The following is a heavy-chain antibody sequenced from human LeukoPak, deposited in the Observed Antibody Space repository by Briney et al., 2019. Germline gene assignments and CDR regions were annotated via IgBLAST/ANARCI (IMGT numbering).Heavy chain of an antibody. V-gene: IGHV3-33*06. D-gene: IGHD5-12*01. Sequence: PGGSLRLSCAASGFTFSSYGMHWVRQAPGKGLEWVAVIWYDGSNKYYADSVKGRFTISRDNSKNTLYLQMYSLRAVDTAVYYCAKRSVATGAFDIWGQGTLVTVSS. CDR3: AKRSVATGAFDI. CDR2: IWYDGSNK. CDR1: GFTFSSYG. J-gene: IGHJ3*02.